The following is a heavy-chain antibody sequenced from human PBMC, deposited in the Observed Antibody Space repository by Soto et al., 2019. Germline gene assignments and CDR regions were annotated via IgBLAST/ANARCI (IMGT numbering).Heavy chain of an antibody. CDR2: TYYRSKWYN. CDR1: RDSVSSNLAA. D-gene: IGHD6-19*01. Sequence: PSQTLSLPCAISRDSVSSNLAACNWIRQSPSRCLEWLGRTYYRSKWYNDYAVSVKSRITINPDTSKHPFSLQLNSVTPEDTAVYYCARAWGFSSGWYGSFSYWGQGTLVTVSS. J-gene: IGHJ4*02. V-gene: IGHV6-1*01. CDR3: ARAWGFSSGWYGSFSY.